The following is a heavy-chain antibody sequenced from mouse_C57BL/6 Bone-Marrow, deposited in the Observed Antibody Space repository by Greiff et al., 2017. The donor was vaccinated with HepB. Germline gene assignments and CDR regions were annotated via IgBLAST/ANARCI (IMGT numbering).Heavy chain of an antibody. Sequence: VQLQQSGAELVRPGTSVKVSCKASGYAFTNYLIEWVKQRPGQGLEWIGVINPGSGGTNYNEKFKGKATLTADKSSSTAYMQLSSLPSEDSAVYFCARGAMDYWGQGTSVTVSS. CDR2: INPGSGGT. V-gene: IGHV1-54*01. J-gene: IGHJ4*01. CDR3: ARGAMDY. CDR1: GYAFTNYL.